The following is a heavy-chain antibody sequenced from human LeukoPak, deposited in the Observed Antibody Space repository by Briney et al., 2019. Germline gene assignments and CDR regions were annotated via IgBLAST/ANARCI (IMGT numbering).Heavy chain of an antibody. CDR1: GGSFSGYY. Sequence: SETLSLTCAVYGGSFSGYYWSWIRQPPGKGLEWIGEINHSGSTNYNPSLKSRVTISVDTSKNQFSLKLSSVTAADTAVYYCARRTGWELKKAFDIWGQGTMVTVS. D-gene: IGHD1-26*01. V-gene: IGHV4-34*01. J-gene: IGHJ3*02. CDR2: INHSGST. CDR3: ARRTGWELKKAFDI.